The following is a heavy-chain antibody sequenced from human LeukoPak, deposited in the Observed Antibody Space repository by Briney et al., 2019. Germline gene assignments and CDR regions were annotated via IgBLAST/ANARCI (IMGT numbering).Heavy chain of an antibody. CDR1: GGTFSSYA. CDR2: IIPIFGTA. CDR3: ASLGDRQVRGVSY. Sequence: SVKVSCKASGGTFSSYAISWVRQAPGQGLEWMGGIIPIFGTANYAQKFQGRVTITADESTSTAYMELSSLRSEDTAVYYCASLGDRQVRGVSYWGQGTLVTVSS. J-gene: IGHJ4*02. V-gene: IGHV1-69*13. D-gene: IGHD3-10*01.